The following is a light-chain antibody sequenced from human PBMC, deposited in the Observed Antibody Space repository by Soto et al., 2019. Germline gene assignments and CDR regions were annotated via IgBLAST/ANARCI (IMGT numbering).Light chain of an antibody. V-gene: IGKV1-5*03. CDR1: QSISSW. CDR3: QQYNSFRA. CDR2: KAS. Sequence: DSPLTPSHSTLSASVGDRVAITCRASQSISSWLAWYQQKPGRAPKLLISKASSLESGVPSRFSGSGSGTEFTLTISSLQPDDFATYYCQQYNSFRAFGQGTKVDIK. J-gene: IGKJ1*01.